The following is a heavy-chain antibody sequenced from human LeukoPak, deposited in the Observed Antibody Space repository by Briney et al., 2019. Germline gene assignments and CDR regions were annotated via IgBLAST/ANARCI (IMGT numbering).Heavy chain of an antibody. CDR1: GYNFRSYW. D-gene: IGHD5-24*01. CDR3: ARHGLAWDGYNQLVS. V-gene: IGHV5-51*01. J-gene: IGHJ5*02. CDR2: IYPGDSDT. Sequence: GESLKISCKGSGYNFRSYWIGWVRQMPGKGLEWMGIIYPGDSDTRYSPSFQGQVTISVDKSISTAYLQWSRLKASDTAIYYCARHGLAWDGYNQLVSWGQGTLVTVSS.